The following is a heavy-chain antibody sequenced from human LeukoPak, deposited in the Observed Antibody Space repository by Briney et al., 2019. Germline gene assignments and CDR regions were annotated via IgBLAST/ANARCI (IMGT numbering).Heavy chain of an antibody. Sequence: SETLSLTCTVSGYSISSGYYWGWIRQPPGKGLEWIGNIYHSGSTYYNPSLKSRLTISVDTSKNQFSLKLSSVTAADTAGYYCASQQQLVLLDWFDPWGQGTLVTVSS. D-gene: IGHD6-13*01. CDR2: IYHSGST. CDR3: ASQQQLVLLDWFDP. V-gene: IGHV4-38-2*02. CDR1: GYSISSGYY. J-gene: IGHJ5*02.